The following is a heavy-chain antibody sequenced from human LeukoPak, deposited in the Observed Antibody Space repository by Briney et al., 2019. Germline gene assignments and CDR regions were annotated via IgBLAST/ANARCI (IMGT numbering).Heavy chain of an antibody. CDR1: GGSISSDY. D-gene: IGHD4-17*01. CDR3: ARDLVTATKGFDI. J-gene: IGHJ3*02. Sequence: PSETLSLTCTVSGGSISSDYWSGIRQPPGQGRGWIGFSYSSGGTNSNPSIQSRVTISVAPSTHQFSLRLSCVTAADTAVYYCARDLVTATKGFDISGQGTMVSVSS. V-gene: IGHV4-59*01. CDR2: SYSSGGT.